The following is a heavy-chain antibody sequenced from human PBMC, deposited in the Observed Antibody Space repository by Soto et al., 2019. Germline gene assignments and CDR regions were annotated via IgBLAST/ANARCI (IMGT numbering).Heavy chain of an antibody. V-gene: IGHV3-23*01. CDR1: GFIFTKFA. D-gene: IGHD6-13*01. CDR2: ITESGGST. Sequence: EVQLLESGGGLVQHGGSLRLSCAASGFIFTKFAMCWVRQAPGQGLEWVSLITESGGSTYFADSVKARFTISRDSSQHTVYLQMNSLRVDDTAIYYCGRVTAGYHDAFDMWGQGTLVTVSS. CDR3: GRVTAGYHDAFDM. J-gene: IGHJ3*02.